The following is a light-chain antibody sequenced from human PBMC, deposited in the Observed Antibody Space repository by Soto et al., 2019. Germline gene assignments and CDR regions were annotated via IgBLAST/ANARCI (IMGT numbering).Light chain of an antibody. CDR1: SSDIGAYNF. J-gene: IGLJ1*01. Sequence: QSALTQPASVSGSPGQSITFSCSGTSSDIGAYNFVSWYQQHPGKAPKLMIFEVNNRPSGVSNRFSGSKSGSTASLTISDLQPEDEAEYYCFSYTTRTTYVFGSGTKVTVL. V-gene: IGLV2-14*01. CDR3: FSYTTRTTYV. CDR2: EVN.